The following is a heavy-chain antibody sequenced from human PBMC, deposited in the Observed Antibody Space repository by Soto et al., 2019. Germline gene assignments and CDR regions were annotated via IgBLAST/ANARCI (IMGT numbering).Heavy chain of an antibody. J-gene: IGHJ3*01. CDR3: ARLRRAWGDAFDL. Sequence: QVQLVQSGADVKKPGSSVKVSCKTSGGPFGSSAISWVRQAPAQGLEWMGEIIPVFDKANYAQNFQGRLTITADEPTGTVFMQLSSLRSEDTAVYFCARLRRAWGDAFDLWGLGTFVTVSS. V-gene: IGHV1-69*01. CDR2: IIPVFDKA. D-gene: IGHD3-16*01. CDR1: GGPFGSSA.